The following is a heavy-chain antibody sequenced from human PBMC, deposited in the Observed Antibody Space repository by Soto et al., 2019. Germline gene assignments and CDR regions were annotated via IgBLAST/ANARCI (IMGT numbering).Heavy chain of an antibody. V-gene: IGHV3-66*01. CDR1: GFTVSSNY. CDR3: ARDRIPTGMDV. CDR2: IYNGGST. Sequence: EVQLVESGGGLVQPGGSLRLSCAASGFTVSSNYMSWVRQAPGKGLEWVSVIYNGGSTYYADSVKGRFTISRDNSKNTLYLQMNSLRAEDTALYYCARDRIPTGMDVWGQGTTVTVSS. J-gene: IGHJ6*02.